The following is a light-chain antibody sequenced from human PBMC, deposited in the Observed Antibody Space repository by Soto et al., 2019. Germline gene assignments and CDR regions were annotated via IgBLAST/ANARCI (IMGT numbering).Light chain of an antibody. Sequence: EIVLTQSPGTLSLSPGERVTLSCRASQSVSSRYLGWYQQKPGQAPRLLIYGASSRASGIPDRFSGSGSGTDFTLTLSRLEPEDFAVYYCHQYGYSPYTFGQGTKLEIK. CDR3: HQYGYSPYT. V-gene: IGKV3-20*01. CDR2: GAS. J-gene: IGKJ2*01. CDR1: QSVSSRY.